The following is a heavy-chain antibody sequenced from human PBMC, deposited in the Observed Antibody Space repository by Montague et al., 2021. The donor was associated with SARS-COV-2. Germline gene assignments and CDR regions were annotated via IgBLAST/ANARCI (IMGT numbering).Heavy chain of an antibody. Sequence: SETLSLTCNVSGGSINSYSWSWVRQPPGKGLEWIGTIYHSGSTYSNPSLKSRVTISVDTSKNQFSLNLSSVTAADTAVYYCAKVAGSHDTFDIWGRGTMVTVSS. J-gene: IGHJ3*02. D-gene: IGHD6-19*01. CDR2: IYHSGST. V-gene: IGHV4-59*04. CDR3: AKVAGSHDTFDI. CDR1: GGSINSYS.